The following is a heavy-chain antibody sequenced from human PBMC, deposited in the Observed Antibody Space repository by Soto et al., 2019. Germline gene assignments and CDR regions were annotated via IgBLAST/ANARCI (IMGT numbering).Heavy chain of an antibody. Sequence: AGGSLRLSCAASGFTFSSYGMHWVRQAPGEGLEWVAVIWYDGSNKYYADSVKGRFTISRDNSKNTVYLQMNSLRAEDTAVYFCARRALPHAFVDYWGQGTLVTVSS. CDR1: GFTFSSYG. CDR3: ARRALPHAFVDY. CDR2: IWYDGSNK. J-gene: IGHJ4*02. D-gene: IGHD2-15*01. V-gene: IGHV3-33*01.